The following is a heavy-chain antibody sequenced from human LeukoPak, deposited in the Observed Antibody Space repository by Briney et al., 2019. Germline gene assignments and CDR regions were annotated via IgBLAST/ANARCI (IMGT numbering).Heavy chain of an antibody. V-gene: IGHV4-34*01. CDR2: VNHSGST. J-gene: IGHJ4*02. CDR1: DDSFSGYF. Sequence: SETLSLTCVVYDDSFSGYFWSWIRQPPGKGLEWIGEVNHSGSTNYNPSLKSRVTILVDTSKNRFSLKLSSVTAADTAVYYCARNRDGYNSFDYWGQGTLVTVSS. D-gene: IGHD5-24*01. CDR3: ARNRDGYNSFDY.